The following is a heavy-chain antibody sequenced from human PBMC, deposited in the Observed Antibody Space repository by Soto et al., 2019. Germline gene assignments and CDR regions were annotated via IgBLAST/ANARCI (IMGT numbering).Heavy chain of an antibody. CDR1: GGSISSINAY. Sequence: PSETLSLTCTVPGGSISSINAYWGWIRQPPGKGLEWIGSIYYSGSSYYNPSLKSRVTISVDTSKNQFSLKLNSVTAADTAVYYCARHGYYYGSGSYDRYYYYGMDVWGQGTTVT. V-gene: IGHV4-39*01. D-gene: IGHD3-10*01. CDR3: ARHGYYYGSGSYDRYYYYGMDV. J-gene: IGHJ6*02. CDR2: IYYSGSS.